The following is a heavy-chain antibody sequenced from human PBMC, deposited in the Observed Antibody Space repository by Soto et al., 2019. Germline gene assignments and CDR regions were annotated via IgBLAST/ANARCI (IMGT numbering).Heavy chain of an antibody. CDR2: ISSSGSTM. D-gene: IGHD6-19*01. CDR3: ARDRGVVAGRSFDY. Sequence: GGSLRLSCTASGFTFSSYSINWVRQAPGKGLEWVSYISSSGSTMYYEDSVTGRFTISRDNAKNSLYPQMNSLRDKDTAVYYCARDRGVVAGRSFDYWGQGALVTVSS. CDR1: GFTFSSYS. J-gene: IGHJ4*02. V-gene: IGHV3-48*02.